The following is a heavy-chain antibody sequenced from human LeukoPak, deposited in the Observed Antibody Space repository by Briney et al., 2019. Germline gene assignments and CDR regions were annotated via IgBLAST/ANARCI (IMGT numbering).Heavy chain of an antibody. Sequence: PSQTLSLTCTVSGGSISSGGYYWSWIRQPPGKGLEWIGYIYHSGSTYYNPSLKSRVTISVDRSKNQFSLKLSSVTAADTAVYYCARGRKARITIFGVAHYYFDYWGQGTLVTVSS. J-gene: IGHJ4*02. CDR1: GGSISSGGYY. CDR3: ARGRKARITIFGVAHYYFDY. V-gene: IGHV4-30-2*01. CDR2: IYHSGST. D-gene: IGHD3-3*01.